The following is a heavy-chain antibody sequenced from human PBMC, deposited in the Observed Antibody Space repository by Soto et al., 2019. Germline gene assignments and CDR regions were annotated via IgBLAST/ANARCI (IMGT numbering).Heavy chain of an antibody. D-gene: IGHD3-10*01. CDR1: GFTFSSYG. CDR3: AKDGPHPELLWFGELLDY. V-gene: IGHV3-30*18. Sequence: GGSLRLSCAASGFTFSSYGMHWVRQAPGKGLEWVAVISYDGSNKYYADSVKGRSTISRDNSKNTLYLQMNSLRAEDTAVYYCAKDGPHPELLWFGELLDYWGQGTLVTVSS. CDR2: ISYDGSNK. J-gene: IGHJ4*02.